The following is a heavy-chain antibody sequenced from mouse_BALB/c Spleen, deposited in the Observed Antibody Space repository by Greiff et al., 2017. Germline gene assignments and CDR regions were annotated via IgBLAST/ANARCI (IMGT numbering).Heavy chain of an antibody. CDR3: ARLGSSYYFDD. V-gene: IGHV5-17*02. CDR1: GFTFSSFG. D-gene: IGHD1-1*01. J-gene: IGHJ2*01. Sequence: EVQLQESGGGLVQPGGSRKLSCAASGFTFSSFGMHWVRQAPEKGLEWVAYISSGSSTIYYADTVKGRFTISRDNPKNTLFLQMTSLRSEDTAMYYCARLGSSYYFDDWGQGTTLTVSS. CDR2: ISSGSSTI.